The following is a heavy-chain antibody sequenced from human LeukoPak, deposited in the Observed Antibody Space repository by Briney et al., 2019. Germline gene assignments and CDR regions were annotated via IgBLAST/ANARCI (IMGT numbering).Heavy chain of an antibody. CDR1: GGSFSGYY. CDR2: INHSGST. D-gene: IGHD5-18*01. Sequence: PSETLSLTCAVYGGSFSGYYWSWIRQPPAKGLEWIGEINHSGSTNYNPSLKSRVTISVDTSKNQFSLKLSSVTAADTAVYYCARGLGYSYAEGDAFDIWGQGTMVTVSS. CDR3: ARGLGYSYAEGDAFDI. J-gene: IGHJ3*02. V-gene: IGHV4-34*01.